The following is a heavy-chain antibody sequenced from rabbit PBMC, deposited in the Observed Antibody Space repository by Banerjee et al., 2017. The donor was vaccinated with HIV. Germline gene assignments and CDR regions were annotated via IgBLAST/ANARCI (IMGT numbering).Heavy chain of an antibody. V-gene: IGHV1S45*01. CDR1: GIDFSSYW. Sequence: QEQLEESGGGLVKPGGTLALTCKASGIDFSSYWMCWVRQAPGKGLEWIACIVASRSDSTYYASWAKGRFTISKASSTTVTLQMTSLTAADTATYFCARDESNSGAGFTLWGPGTLVTVS. CDR2: IVASRSDST. CDR3: ARDESNSGAGFTL. J-gene: IGHJ4*01. D-gene: IGHD1-1*01.